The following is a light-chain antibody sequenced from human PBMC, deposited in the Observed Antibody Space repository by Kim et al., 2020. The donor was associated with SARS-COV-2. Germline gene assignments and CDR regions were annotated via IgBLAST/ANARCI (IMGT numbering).Light chain of an antibody. CDR2: GAS. CDR3: QQYNNWPPERS. Sequence: SPGERATRSCRASQSVSSNLAWYQQKPGQAPRLLIYGASTRATGIPARFSGSGSGTEFTLTISSLQSEDFAVYYCQQYNNWPPERSFGQGTKLEI. CDR1: QSVSSN. J-gene: IGKJ2*03. V-gene: IGKV3-15*01.